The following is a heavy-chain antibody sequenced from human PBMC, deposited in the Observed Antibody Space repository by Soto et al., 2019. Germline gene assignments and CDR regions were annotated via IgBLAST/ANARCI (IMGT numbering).Heavy chain of an antibody. V-gene: IGHV1-69*01. D-gene: IGHD2-15*01. J-gene: IGHJ6*02. CDR1: GGTFSSYA. Sequence: QVQLVQSGAEVKKPGSSVKVSCKASGGTFSSYAISWVRQAPGQGLEWMGGIIPIFGTANYAQKFQGRVTITADESTSTAYMELSSLRSEDTAVYYCARDNIVVVVAANYYYYGMDVWGQGTTVTVSS. CDR2: IIPIFGTA. CDR3: ARDNIVVVVAANYYYYGMDV.